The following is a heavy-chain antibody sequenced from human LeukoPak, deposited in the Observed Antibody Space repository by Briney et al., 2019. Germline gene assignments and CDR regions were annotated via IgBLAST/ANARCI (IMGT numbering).Heavy chain of an antibody. CDR3: VTAYCGGDCYYYYYMDV. V-gene: IGHV3-23*01. Sequence: GGSLRLSCAASGFTFSTYAMSWVRQAPGKGLEWVSSISGSGGSTYYADSVKGRFTISRDNAKNSLYLQMNSLRAEDTAVYYCVTAYCGGDCYYYYYMDVWGKGTTVTVSS. CDR2: ISGSGGST. CDR1: GFTFSTYA. D-gene: IGHD2-21*02. J-gene: IGHJ6*03.